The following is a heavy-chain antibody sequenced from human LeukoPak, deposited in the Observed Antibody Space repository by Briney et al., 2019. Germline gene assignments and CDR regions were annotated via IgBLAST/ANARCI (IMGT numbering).Heavy chain of an antibody. CDR1: GYTFTDYY. V-gene: IGHV1-2*06. J-gene: IGHJ6*03. CDR3: ARHVYCRSTSCSYYYYYMDV. D-gene: IGHD2-2*01. CDR2: INPNSGGT. Sequence: GASVKVSCKASGYTFTDYYMHWVRQAPGQGLEWMGRINPNSGGTNYAQKFQGRVTMTRDTSISTAYMELSRLRSDDTAVYSCARHVYCRSTSCSYYYYYMDVWGKGTTVTVSS.